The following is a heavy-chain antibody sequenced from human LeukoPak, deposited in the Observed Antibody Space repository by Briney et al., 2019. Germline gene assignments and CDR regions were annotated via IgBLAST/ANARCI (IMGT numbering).Heavy chain of an antibody. CDR2: IYYSGST. CDR3: ARDVFTRAAGTTNWFDP. CDR1: GGSISSGGYY. D-gene: IGHD6-13*01. Sequence: SETLSLTCAVSGGSISSGGYYWSWIRQHPGKGLEWIGYIYYSGSTYYNPSLKSRVTISVDTSKNQFSLKLSSVTAADTAVYYCARDVFTRAAGTTNWFDPWGKGTTVTVSS. V-gene: IGHV4-31*11. J-gene: IGHJ6*04.